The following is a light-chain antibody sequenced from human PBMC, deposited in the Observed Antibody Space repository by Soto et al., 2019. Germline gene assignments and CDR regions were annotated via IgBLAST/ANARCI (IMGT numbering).Light chain of an antibody. Sequence: EKVMTQSPATLSMSPGERATLSCRASQNINTYLAWYQQKPGQAPRLLIYGASTRATGIPARFSGSGSGTAVTLTISSLQSEDFAVDYCQQYTNWPSWTFGQGTKVEIK. V-gene: IGKV3-15*01. CDR2: GAS. CDR1: QNINTY. J-gene: IGKJ1*01. CDR3: QQYTNWPSWT.